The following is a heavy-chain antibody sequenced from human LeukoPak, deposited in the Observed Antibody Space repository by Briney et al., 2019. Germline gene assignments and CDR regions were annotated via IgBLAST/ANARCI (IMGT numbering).Heavy chain of an antibody. CDR2: INPSGGST. CDR3: ARDHGEYSSSPDAFDI. Sequence: ASVKVSCKASGYTFTSYYMHWVRQAPGQGLEWMGIINPSGGSTNYAQKFQGRVTMTRDMSTSTVYMELSSLRSEDTAVYYCARDHGEYSSSPDAFDIWGQGTMVTVSS. D-gene: IGHD6-6*01. CDR1: GYTFTSYY. V-gene: IGHV1-46*01. J-gene: IGHJ3*02.